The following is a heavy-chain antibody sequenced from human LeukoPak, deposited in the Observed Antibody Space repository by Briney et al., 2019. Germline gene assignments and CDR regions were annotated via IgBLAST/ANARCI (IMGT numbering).Heavy chain of an antibody. Sequence: GASVKVSCKASGGTFSSYATSWVRQAPGQGLEWMGRIIPIFGTANYAQKFQGRVTITTDESTSTAYMELSSLRSEDTAVYYCAREGRRITMVRGVNYFDYWGQGTLVAVSS. CDR2: IIPIFGTA. J-gene: IGHJ4*02. CDR3: AREGRRITMVRGVNYFDY. V-gene: IGHV1-69*05. CDR1: GGTFSSYA. D-gene: IGHD3-10*01.